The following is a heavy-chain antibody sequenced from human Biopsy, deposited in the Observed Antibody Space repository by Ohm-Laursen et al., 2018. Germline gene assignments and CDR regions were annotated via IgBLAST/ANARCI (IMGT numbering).Heavy chain of an antibody. Sequence: GTLSLTCSVSGGSISSSYWSWIQQPPGKGLEWIGYISYSGSTSYNPSLKSRVTISADTSKNQLSLTLSSLTAADTAVYFCAKQWSYYESFTQHYRGDFDYWGQGTLVIVSS. V-gene: IGHV4-59*08. CDR2: ISYSGST. J-gene: IGHJ4*02. CDR1: GGSISSSY. CDR3: AKQWSYYESFTQHYRGDFDY. D-gene: IGHD3-16*01.